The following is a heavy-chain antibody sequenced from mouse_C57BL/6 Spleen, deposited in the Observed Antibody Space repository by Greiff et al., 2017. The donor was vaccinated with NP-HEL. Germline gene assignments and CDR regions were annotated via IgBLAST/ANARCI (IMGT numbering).Heavy chain of an antibody. CDR3: TTSPCYGSSSYGCFDV. V-gene: IGHV14-4*01. J-gene: IGHJ1*03. D-gene: IGHD1-1*01. Sequence: EVQLQESGAELVRPGASVKLSCTASGFNIKDDYMHWVKQRPEQGLEWIGWIDPENGDTEYDPKFQGKATITADTPSNTAYLQLSSLTSEDTAVYYCTTSPCYGSSSYGCFDVWGTGTPVTVSS. CDR1: GFNIKDDY. CDR2: IDPENGDT.